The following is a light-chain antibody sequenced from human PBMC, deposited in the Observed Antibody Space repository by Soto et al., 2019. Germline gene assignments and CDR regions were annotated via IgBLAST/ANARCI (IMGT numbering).Light chain of an antibody. V-gene: IGKV1-39*01. J-gene: IGKJ1*01. Sequence: DIQTTQSPSSLSASVGDRVTITCRASQSTSNYLNWYHQKPGKAPKLLIFTTSSLQSGVTLRFSGTGSGTDFTLNIGSLQPEDFATYYCQRTYSTPRTFGQGTKVDIK. CDR2: TTS. CDR1: QSTSNY. CDR3: QRTYSTPRT.